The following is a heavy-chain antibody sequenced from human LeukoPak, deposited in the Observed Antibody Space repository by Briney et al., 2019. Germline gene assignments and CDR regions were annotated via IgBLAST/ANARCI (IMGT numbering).Heavy chain of an antibody. D-gene: IGHD3-10*01. J-gene: IGHJ4*02. CDR3: AKDRLYYYGSGSSKSADY. Sequence: GGSLRLSCAASGFTFSSYGMHWVRQAPGKGLEWMAFIRYDGSNKYYADSVKGRFTISRGNSKNTLYLQMNSLRAEDTAVYYCAKDRLYYYGSGSSKSADYWGQGTLVTVSS. CDR2: IRYDGSNK. V-gene: IGHV3-30*02. CDR1: GFTFSSYG.